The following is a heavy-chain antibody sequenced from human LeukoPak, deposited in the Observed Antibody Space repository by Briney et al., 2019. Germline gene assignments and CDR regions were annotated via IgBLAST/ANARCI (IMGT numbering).Heavy chain of an antibody. CDR2: FDPEDEKA. Sequence: ASVNVSLTVSAHTLTEAFIHWGRHAPATGLEWMGSFDPEDEKAVISRDFQGRITMTEDAATDTAYMDLSSLGSQDTAFYYCTMSDRYRGRLFDYWGQGTLSPSPQ. D-gene: IGHD4-11*01. V-gene: IGHV1-24*01. CDR1: AHTLTEAF. J-gene: IGHJ4*02. CDR3: TMSDRYRGRLFDY.